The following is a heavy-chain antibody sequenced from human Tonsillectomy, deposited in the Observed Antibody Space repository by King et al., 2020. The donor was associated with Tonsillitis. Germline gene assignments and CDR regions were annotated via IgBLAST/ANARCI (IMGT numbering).Heavy chain of an antibody. CDR3: ARVAGTYGGFGQLYFDY. J-gene: IGHJ4*02. V-gene: IGHV4-59*01. D-gene: IGHD2-8*01. CDR1: GGSISTYY. CDR2: IYYSEST. Sequence: QLQESGPGLVKPSETLSLTCTVSGGSISTYYWSWIRQTPGKGLEWIGYIYYSESTNYNPSLKSRVTISLDTSKNQFSLKLSSGTAADTAVYYCARVAGTYGGFGQLYFDYWGQGTLVTVSS.